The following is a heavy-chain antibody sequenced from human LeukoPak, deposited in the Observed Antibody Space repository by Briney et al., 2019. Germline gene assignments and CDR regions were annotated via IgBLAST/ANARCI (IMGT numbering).Heavy chain of an antibody. Sequence: GGSLRLSCAASGFTLSSYNMNWVRQAPGKGLEWISYISISSSIMYYADSVKGRFTISRDNTKNSLFLQMNSLRVEDTAVYYCAREWRGYSYFDYWGQGTLVTVPS. CDR3: AREWRGYSYFDY. CDR1: GFTLSSYN. J-gene: IGHJ4*02. CDR2: ISISSSIM. D-gene: IGHD5-18*01. V-gene: IGHV3-48*01.